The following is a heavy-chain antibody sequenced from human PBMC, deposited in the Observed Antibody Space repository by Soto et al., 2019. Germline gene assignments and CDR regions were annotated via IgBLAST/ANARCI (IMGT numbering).Heavy chain of an antibody. J-gene: IGHJ4*02. V-gene: IGHV4-39*01. CDR1: GASISSSSYY. Sequence: QLQLQESGPGLVKPSETLSLTCTVSGASISSSSYYWSWIRQPPGKGLEWIGNIFYSGNTYYNPSFKSRVTISVDASKNQFSLRLSSVTAADTAVYYCASTPLHYSDSWGQGTLVTVSS. CDR3: ASTPLHYSDS. CDR2: IFYSGNT.